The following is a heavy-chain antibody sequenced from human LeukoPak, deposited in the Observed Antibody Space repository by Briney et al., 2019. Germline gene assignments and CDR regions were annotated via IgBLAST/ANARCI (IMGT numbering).Heavy chain of an antibody. J-gene: IGHJ6*03. CDR3: ARGGPTHVDYITTNLKGPYYYYMDV. D-gene: IGHD4-11*01. V-gene: IGHV1-69*05. Sequence: SVKVSCKASGGTFSSYAISWVRQAPGQGLKWMGGIIPIFGTANYAQKFQGRVTITTDESTSTAYMELSSLRSEDTAVYYCARGGPTHVDYITTNLKGPYYYYMDVWGKGTTVTVSS. CDR1: GGTFSSYA. CDR2: IIPIFGTA.